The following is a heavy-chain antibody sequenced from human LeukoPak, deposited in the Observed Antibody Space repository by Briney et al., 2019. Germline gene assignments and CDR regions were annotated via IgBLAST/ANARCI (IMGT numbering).Heavy chain of an antibody. CDR3: ARGDDSSGYYFGGGLHWYFDL. CDR2: IYFSGST. Sequence: SETLSLTCTVSGGSISSDYWSWIRQPPGKGLEWIGYIYFSGSTNYNPPLKSRVTISVDTSKNQFSLKLSSVTAADTAVYYCARGDDSSGYYFGGGLHWYFDLWGRGTLVTVSS. J-gene: IGHJ2*01. CDR1: GGSISSDY. D-gene: IGHD3-22*01. V-gene: IGHV4-59*01.